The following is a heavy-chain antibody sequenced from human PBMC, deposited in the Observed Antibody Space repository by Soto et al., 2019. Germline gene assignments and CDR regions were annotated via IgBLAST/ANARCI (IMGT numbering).Heavy chain of an antibody. J-gene: IGHJ4*02. Sequence: EVQLVNSGGGLVQPGGSLRLSCVASGFTFSCYGMNWVRQAPGKGLEWVSYISSGPVTTNYADSVKGRFTISRDNAKSSLYLQLNSLRDDDTAVYYCARGGAGRPDYWGQGTLVIVSS. V-gene: IGHV3-48*02. CDR2: ISSGPVTT. CDR1: GFTFSCYG. CDR3: ARGGAGRPDY. D-gene: IGHD6-13*01.